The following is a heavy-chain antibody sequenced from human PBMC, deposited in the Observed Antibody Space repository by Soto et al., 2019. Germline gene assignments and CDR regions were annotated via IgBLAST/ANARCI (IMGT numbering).Heavy chain of an antibody. CDR2: IYPRDSDT. CDR1: GYSFTSYW. Sequence: PGEPLKISFQGSGYSFTSYWIGWVREMPGKGLEWTGIIYPRDSDTRYSPSFQGQVTISADKSISTAYLQWCSLKASDTAMYYCARRRTPSTLYGMDVWGQGTTVTVSS. CDR3: ARRRTPSTLYGMDV. V-gene: IGHV5-51*01. D-gene: IGHD1-7*01. J-gene: IGHJ6*02.